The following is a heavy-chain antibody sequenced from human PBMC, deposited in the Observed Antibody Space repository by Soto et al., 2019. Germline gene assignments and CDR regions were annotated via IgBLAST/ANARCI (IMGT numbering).Heavy chain of an antibody. CDR1: GFTFSSYS. CDR3: ARDDYSNYVYFDY. V-gene: IGHV3-48*02. Sequence: RLSGAASGFTFSSYSMNWVRQAPGKGLEWVSYISSSSSTIYYADSVKGRFTISRDNAKNSLYLQMNSLRDEDTAVYYCARDDYSNYVYFDYWGQGTLVNVSS. J-gene: IGHJ4*02. D-gene: IGHD4-4*01. CDR2: ISSSSSTI.